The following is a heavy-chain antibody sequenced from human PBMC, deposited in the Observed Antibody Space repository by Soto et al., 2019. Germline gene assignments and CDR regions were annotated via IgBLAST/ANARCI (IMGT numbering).Heavy chain of an antibody. J-gene: IGHJ5*01. CDR1: GFSFSTFE. CDR3: VKGGWLDF. Sequence: GGSLTLSCAASGFSFSTFEMSWVRQAPGRGLEWVSFISDDGSRTYYADAVKGRFTISRDNSKHTLYLQMNSLTAEDTAVYACVKGGWLDFWGQGTLVTVSS. CDR2: ISDDGSRT. D-gene: IGHD3-16*01. V-gene: IGHV3-23*01.